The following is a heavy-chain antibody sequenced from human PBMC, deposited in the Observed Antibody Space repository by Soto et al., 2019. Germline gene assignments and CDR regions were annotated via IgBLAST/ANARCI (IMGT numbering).Heavy chain of an antibody. Sequence: EVQLVQSGAEVKRPGTTVKISCKVSGSSFSDYYIHWVQQAPGKGLQWLGLVDPGDGETKYAEKFQGRITITADASTNTGHMQLSRLRSADTAMYNCATVRHTSTIVVIPSAVGNWLDPLGQEHLVNVAS. D-gene: IGHD2-21*01. V-gene: IGHV1-69-2*01. CDR1: GSSFSDYY. CDR3: ATVRHTSTIVVIPSAVGNWLDP. CDR2: VDPGDGET. J-gene: IGHJ5*02.